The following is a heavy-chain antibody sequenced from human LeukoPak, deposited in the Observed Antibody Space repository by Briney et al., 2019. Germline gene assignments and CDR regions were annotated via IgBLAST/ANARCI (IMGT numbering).Heavy chain of an antibody. CDR3: ARGWLPGY. V-gene: IGHV3-48*04. CDR2: ISASSSTI. D-gene: IGHD5-24*01. Sequence: AGGSLRLSCAASGFTFSRYNMNWVRQAPGKGLEWVSSISASSSTIDYADPVKGRFTISRDNARNSLYLQMNSLRAEDAAVYYCARGWLPGYWGQGTLVTVSS. J-gene: IGHJ4*02. CDR1: GFTFSRYN.